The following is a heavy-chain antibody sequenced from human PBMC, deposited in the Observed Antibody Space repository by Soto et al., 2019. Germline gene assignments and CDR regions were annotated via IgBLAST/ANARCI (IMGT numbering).Heavy chain of an antibody. D-gene: IGHD2-21*01. J-gene: IGHJ4*02. CDR1: GYTFTNYD. V-gene: IGHV1-8*01. CDR3: ARGRVWRDY. Sequence: QVQLVQSGAEVKKPGASVKVSCKASGYTFTNYDINWVRQAPGQGLEWMGWMDPKSVNTYYAQKVQGRVTITRNTSISTDYLAVSRLSSEDTAVYFCARGRVWRDYWGQGTLVTVSS. CDR2: MDPKSVNT.